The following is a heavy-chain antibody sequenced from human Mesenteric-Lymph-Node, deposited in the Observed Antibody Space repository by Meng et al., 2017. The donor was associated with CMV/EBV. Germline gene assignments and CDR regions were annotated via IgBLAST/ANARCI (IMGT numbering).Heavy chain of an antibody. D-gene: IGHD1-1*01. J-gene: IGHJ4*02. CDR1: GATFSSYA. CDR2: IIPIFGTA. Sequence: ACRAAGATFSSYAINWLGQAPGQWLEWMGRIIPIFGTANYAQKFQGRVTITADKSTSTAYVELSSLRSEDTAVYYCARRLEGQLEHWGQGTLVTVSS. V-gene: IGHV1-69*06. CDR3: ARRLEGQLEH.